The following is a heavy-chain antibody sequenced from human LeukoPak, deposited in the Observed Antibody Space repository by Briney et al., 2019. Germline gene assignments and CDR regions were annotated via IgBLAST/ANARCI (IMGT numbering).Heavy chain of an antibody. CDR2: IYCSGST. D-gene: IGHD4-11*01. CDR3: ARNETTGLQRTPYYHSYVDA. V-gene: IGHV4-39*01. Sequence: SETLSLTCTVSGGSITNNAYYWAWIRQPPGKGLEWIGSIYCSGSTHYNPSLKSRLTISVDTSKNQFSLKLSSVTAADTAVYYCARNETTGLQRTPYYHSYVDAWGKGTTVTVSS. J-gene: IGHJ6*03. CDR1: GGSITNNAYY.